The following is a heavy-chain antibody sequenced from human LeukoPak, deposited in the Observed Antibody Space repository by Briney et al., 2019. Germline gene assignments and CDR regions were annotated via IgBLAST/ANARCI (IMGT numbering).Heavy chain of an antibody. J-gene: IGHJ1*01. V-gene: IGHV3-23*01. Sequence: PGGSLRLSCAASGFTFSSYAMSWVRQAPGKGLEWVSAISGSGGSTYYADSVKGRFTISRDNSKNSLYLQMNSLRAEDTAVYYCATPAAGPRAEYSQHWGQGTLVIVSS. CDR3: ATPAAGPRAEYSQH. D-gene: IGHD6-13*01. CDR2: ISGSGGST. CDR1: GFTFSSYA.